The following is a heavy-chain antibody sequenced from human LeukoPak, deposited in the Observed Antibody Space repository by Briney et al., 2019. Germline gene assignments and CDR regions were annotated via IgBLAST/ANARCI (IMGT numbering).Heavy chain of an antibody. V-gene: IGHV4-39*01. D-gene: IGHD3-10*01. CDR1: GGSISSSSYY. Sequence: SETLSLTCTVSGGSISSSSYYWGWIRQPPGKGLEWIGSIYYSGNTYYDPSLKSRVTISVETSKNQFSLNVRSVTAADTAVYYCARRLRGSGNWDFDYWGQGTLVTVSS. CDR3: ARRLRGSGNWDFDY. J-gene: IGHJ4*02. CDR2: IYYSGNT.